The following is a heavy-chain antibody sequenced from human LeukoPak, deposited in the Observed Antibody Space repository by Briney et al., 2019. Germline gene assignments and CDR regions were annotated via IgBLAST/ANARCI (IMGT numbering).Heavy chain of an antibody. CDR3: ATTIVIMNAIDF. V-gene: IGHV1-24*01. D-gene: IGHD3-22*01. Sequence: ASVKVSCKASGYTFTSYAMNWVRQAPGKGLEWMGGFDPEDGETIYAQKFQGRVTMTEDTSTDTAYMELSSLRSEDTAVYYCATTIVIMNAIDFWGQGTLVTVSS. J-gene: IGHJ4*02. CDR2: FDPEDGET. CDR1: GYTFTSYA.